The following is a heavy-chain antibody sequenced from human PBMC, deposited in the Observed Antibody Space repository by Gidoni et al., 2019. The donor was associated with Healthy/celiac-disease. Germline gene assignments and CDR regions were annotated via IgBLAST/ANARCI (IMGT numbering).Heavy chain of an antibody. Sequence: EVQLVQSGAEVKKPGESLKISCKGSGYSFPSYWIGWVRQMPGKGLEWMGIIYPGDSDTRYSPSFQGQVTISADKSISTAYLQWSSLKASDTAMYYCARHQLTSEQWLAPNGFDYWGQGTLVTVSS. V-gene: IGHV5-51*01. D-gene: IGHD6-19*01. CDR2: IYPGDSDT. CDR1: GYSFPSYW. CDR3: ARHQLTSEQWLAPNGFDY. J-gene: IGHJ4*02.